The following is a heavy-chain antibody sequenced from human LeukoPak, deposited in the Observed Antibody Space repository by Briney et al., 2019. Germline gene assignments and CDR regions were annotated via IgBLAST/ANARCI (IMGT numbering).Heavy chain of an antibody. CDR3: ARGLMGGYPRFDY. D-gene: IGHD2-8*01. J-gene: IGHJ4*02. Sequence: PGGSLRLSCAASGFTFSNYEMHWVRQAPGKGLEWVSYISSSGSDIYYADSVKGRFTISRDNAKNSLYLQMNSLRVEDTALYYCARGLMGGYPRFDYWGQGTLVTVSS. CDR2: ISSSGSDI. CDR1: GFTFSNYE. V-gene: IGHV3-48*03.